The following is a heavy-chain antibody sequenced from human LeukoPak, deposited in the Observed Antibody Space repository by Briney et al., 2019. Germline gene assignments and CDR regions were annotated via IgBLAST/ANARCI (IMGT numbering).Heavy chain of an antibody. CDR3: ASGRQLGY. V-gene: IGHV3-7*01. D-gene: IGHD6-13*01. Sequence: GGSLSLSCAASGFPFSHQRMSWVRQAPGKGLEWVANIKEDGSEKYYVASVKRRFTISRDTARNSLYLQMNSLRAEDTAVYYCASGRQLGYWGQGTLVTVSS. CDR2: IKEDGSEK. J-gene: IGHJ4*02. CDR1: GFPFSHQR.